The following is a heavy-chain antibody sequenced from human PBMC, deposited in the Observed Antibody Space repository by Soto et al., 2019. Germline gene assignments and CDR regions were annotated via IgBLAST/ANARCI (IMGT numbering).Heavy chain of an antibody. CDR1: AGTFSSYA. V-gene: IGHV1-69*12. CDR2: IIPMFDTR. CDR3: ARARISMIVGGAYYYAMDA. D-gene: IGHD3-22*01. J-gene: IGHJ6*01. Sequence: QVQLVQSGAEVKKPGSSVKVSCKASAGTFSSYAMNWVRQAPGQGLEWMGGIIPMFDTRNYAQKFQGRVTITADESTRTDYLELSSLRSEDTAVYYCARARISMIVGGAYYYAMDAWGQGTTVTVS.